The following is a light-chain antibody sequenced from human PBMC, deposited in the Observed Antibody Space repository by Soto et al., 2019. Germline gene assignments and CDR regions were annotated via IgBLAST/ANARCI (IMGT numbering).Light chain of an antibody. Sequence: QSALTQPPSASGSLGQSVTIPCTGTSSDVGAYDYVSWYQQHPGKAPKLVIYGVTERPSGVPDRFSGSKSGNTASLTVSGLQAEDEADYYCSSYAGRDSWRFGGGTKLTVL. J-gene: IGLJ3*02. CDR3: SSYAGRDSWR. V-gene: IGLV2-8*01. CDR1: SSDVGAYDY. CDR2: GVT.